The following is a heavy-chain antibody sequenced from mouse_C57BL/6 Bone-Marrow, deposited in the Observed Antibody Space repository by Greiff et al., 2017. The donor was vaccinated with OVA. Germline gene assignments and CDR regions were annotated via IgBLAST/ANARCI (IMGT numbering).Heavy chain of an antibody. J-gene: IGHJ1*03. V-gene: IGHV1-64*01. CDR1: GYTFTSYW. CDR3: ARPYGSSYWYFDV. Sequence: VQLQQSGAELVKPGASVKLSCKASGYTFTSYWMHWVKQRPGQGLEWIGMIHPNSGSTNYNEKFKSKATLTVDKSSSTAYMQLSSLTSEDSAVYYCARPYGSSYWYFDVWGTGTTVTVSS. CDR2: IHPNSGST. D-gene: IGHD1-1*01.